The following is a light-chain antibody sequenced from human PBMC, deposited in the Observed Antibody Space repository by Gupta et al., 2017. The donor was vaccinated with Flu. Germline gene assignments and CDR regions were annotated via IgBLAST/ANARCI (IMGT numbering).Light chain of an antibody. V-gene: IGLV2-14*01. J-gene: IGLJ2*01. CDR2: EVS. CDR3: SSYTNANTRVL. CDR1: SSDIGGYNY. Sequence: QSALTPPASVSASPGQPIPLSCTGTSSDIGGYNYVSWYQHHPGKAPKLMIFEVSDRPSGVSTRFSGSKSGNTASLTISGLQAEDEADYYCSSYTNANTRVLFGGGTKLTVL.